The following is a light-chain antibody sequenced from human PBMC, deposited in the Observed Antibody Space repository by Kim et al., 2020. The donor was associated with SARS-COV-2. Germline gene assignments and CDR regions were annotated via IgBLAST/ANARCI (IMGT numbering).Light chain of an antibody. CDR3: KQYGSSPGT. V-gene: IGKV3-20*01. J-gene: IGKJ2*01. Sequence: EIVLTQSPGTLSLSPGERATLSCRASHSVNSDYLAWYQQKPGQAPRVLIYGASTRATGVPDRFGGSGSGTDFTLTITRLEPEDFAVYFCKQYGSSPGTFGQGTKLEI. CDR1: HSVNSDY. CDR2: GAS.